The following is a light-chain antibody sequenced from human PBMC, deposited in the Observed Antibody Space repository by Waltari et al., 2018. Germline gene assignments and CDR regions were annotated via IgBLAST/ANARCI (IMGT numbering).Light chain of an antibody. Sequence: QSALTQPASVSGSPGQSITISCTGTSSDVGGYNYVSWYQQHPGKAPNVMIYDVSNRPSGVSTRIAGSKSGNTASLTISGLQGEDEADYYCSSYTSSSTLAVFGGGTKLTVL. V-gene: IGLV2-14*01. CDR3: SSYTSSSTLAV. CDR2: DVS. CDR1: SSDVGGYNY. J-gene: IGLJ3*02.